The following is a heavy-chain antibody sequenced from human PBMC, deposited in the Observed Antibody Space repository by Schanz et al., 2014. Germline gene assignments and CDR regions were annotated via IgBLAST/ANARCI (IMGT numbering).Heavy chain of an antibody. CDR1: GGSFSGYW. J-gene: IGHJ4*02. V-gene: IGHV4-34*01. CDR2: VNHGGYT. CDR3: ATWSGTRLFHN. D-gene: IGHD1-7*01. Sequence: QVQLQQWGAGLLKPSETLSLTCAFSGGSFSGYWWTWVRQSPGKGLEWIGEVNHGGYTNYNPSLKRRVTVSVDMSKKHFSLRLSSVTAADTAAYYCATWSGTRLFHNWGQGTLVTVSS.